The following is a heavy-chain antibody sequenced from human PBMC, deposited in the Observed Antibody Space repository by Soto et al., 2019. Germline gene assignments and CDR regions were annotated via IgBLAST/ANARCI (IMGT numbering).Heavy chain of an antibody. J-gene: IGHJ4*02. CDR1: GYTFTSYG. V-gene: IGHV1-18*01. CDR2: ISAYNGNT. Sequence: QVQLVQSGAEVKKPGASVKVSCKASGYTFTSYGISWVRQAPGQGLEWMGWISAYNGNTNYAQKLQGRVTMTTDTPTSTAYMELRRLRSDDTAVYYRARVYRITMVRGELSEYWGQGTLVTVSS. D-gene: IGHD3-10*01. CDR3: ARVYRITMVRGELSEY.